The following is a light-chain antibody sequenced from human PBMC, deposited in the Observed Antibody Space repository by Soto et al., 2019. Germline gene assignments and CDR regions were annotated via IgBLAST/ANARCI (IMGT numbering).Light chain of an antibody. CDR1: QSVTSTY. V-gene: IGKV3-20*01. Sequence: EIVLTQSPGTLSLSPGERATLSCRASQSVTSTYLAWYQQKPGQAPMLLIYGASNRATGIPDRFTGSGSGTDFTLTISRLEPEDLSVYYCQQYGGSPLTFGGGTKVEMK. CDR3: QQYGGSPLT. CDR2: GAS. J-gene: IGKJ4*01.